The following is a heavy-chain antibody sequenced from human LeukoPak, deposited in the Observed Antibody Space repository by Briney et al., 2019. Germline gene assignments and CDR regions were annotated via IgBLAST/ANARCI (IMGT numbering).Heavy chain of an antibody. V-gene: IGHV3-48*02. J-gene: IGHJ4*02. CDR1: GFTFSSYS. D-gene: IGHD1-26*01. Sequence: GGSLRLSCAASGFTFSSYSMDWVRQAPGKGLEWVSHITASGTAMFYADSVKGRFTISRDNAKNSLYLQMNSLRDEDTAVYYCASSGSYRFDYWGQGTLVTVSS. CDR3: ASSGSYRFDY. CDR2: ITASGTAM.